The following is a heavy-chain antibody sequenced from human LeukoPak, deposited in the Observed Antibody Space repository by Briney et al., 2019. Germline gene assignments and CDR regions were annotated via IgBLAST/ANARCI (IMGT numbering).Heavy chain of an antibody. D-gene: IGHD2-15*01. CDR3: ARDQPVLVAATSDWFDP. Sequence: SVKVSCKASGYTFTSLHWVRQAPGQGLEWMGGIIPIFGTANYAQKFQGRVTITADKSTSTAYMELSSLRSDDTAVYYCARDQPVLVAATSDWFDPWGQGTLVTVSS. J-gene: IGHJ5*02. V-gene: IGHV1-69*06. CDR2: IIPIFGTA. CDR1: GYTFTS.